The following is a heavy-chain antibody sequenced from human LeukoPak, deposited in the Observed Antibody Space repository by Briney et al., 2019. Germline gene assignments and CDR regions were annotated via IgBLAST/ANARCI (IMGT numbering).Heavy chain of an antibody. CDR3: ARGDTIFGVVIYYYYGMDV. CDR2: ISYDGSNK. J-gene: IGHJ6*02. D-gene: IGHD3-3*01. CDR1: RFTFSSYA. Sequence: PGGSLRLSCAASRFTFSSYAMHWVRQAPGKGLEWVAVISYDGSNKYYADSVKGRFTISRDNSKNTLYLQMNSLRAEDTAVYYCARGDTIFGVVIYYYYGMDVWGQGTTVTVSS. V-gene: IGHV3-30-3*01.